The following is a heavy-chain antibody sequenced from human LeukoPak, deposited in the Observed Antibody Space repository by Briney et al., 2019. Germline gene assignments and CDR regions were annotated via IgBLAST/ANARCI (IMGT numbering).Heavy chain of an antibody. V-gene: IGHV3-74*01. CDR1: GFTFSSYW. Sequence: GGSLRLSCAASGFTFSSYWMHWVRQAPGKGLVWVSRINTDGSSTSYADSVKGRFTISRDNAKNTLFLQMNSLRAEDTAVYYCVREPSEYFDYWGQGTLVTVSS. D-gene: IGHD6-19*01. J-gene: IGHJ4*02. CDR3: VREPSEYFDY. CDR2: INTDGSST.